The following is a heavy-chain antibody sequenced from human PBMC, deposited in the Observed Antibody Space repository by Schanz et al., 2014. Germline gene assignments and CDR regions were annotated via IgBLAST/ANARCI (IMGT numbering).Heavy chain of an antibody. CDR3: AKGRFGELSAFDI. D-gene: IGHD3-10*01. V-gene: IGHV3-23*01. J-gene: IGHJ3*02. CDR2: ISGSGGST. Sequence: VHLLESGGGLVEPGGSLRLSCASSGFSFTTYAMSWVRQAPGKGLEWVSAISGSGGSTYYADSVKGRFTISRDNSKNTLYLQMNSLRAEDTAVYYCAKGRFGELSAFDIWGQGTIVNVSS. CDR1: GFSFTTYA.